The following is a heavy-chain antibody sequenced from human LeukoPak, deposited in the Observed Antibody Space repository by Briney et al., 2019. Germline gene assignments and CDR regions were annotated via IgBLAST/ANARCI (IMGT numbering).Heavy chain of an antibody. CDR2: IYYSGST. V-gene: IGHV4-31*03. CDR3: ARERGRSGYYEDNYYYYYYGMDV. D-gene: IGHD3-22*01. Sequence: SETLSLTCTVSGGSISSGGYYWSWIRQHPGKGLEWIGYIYYSGSTYYNPSLKSRVTISVDTSKNQFSLKLSSVTAADTAVYYCARERGRSGYYEDNYYYYYYGMDVWGQGTTVTVSS. J-gene: IGHJ6*02. CDR1: GGSISSGGYY.